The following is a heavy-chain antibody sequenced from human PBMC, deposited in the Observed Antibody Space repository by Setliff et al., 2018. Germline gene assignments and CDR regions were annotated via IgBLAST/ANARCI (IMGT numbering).Heavy chain of an antibody. V-gene: IGHV1-2*02. J-gene: IGHJ3*02. CDR3: ARDRFYNSWSGTSITAPHDAFDI. CDR2: INPRTGVT. Sequence: ASVKVSCKASGYTFTGHYIHWVRQAPGQGLEWMGWINPRTGVTNYAQKFQGRVTMTRDTSITTVYMDLSSLKSDDTAVYFCARDRFYNSWSGTSITAPHDAFDIWGQGTMVTVSS. CDR1: GYTFTGHY. D-gene: IGHD3-3*01.